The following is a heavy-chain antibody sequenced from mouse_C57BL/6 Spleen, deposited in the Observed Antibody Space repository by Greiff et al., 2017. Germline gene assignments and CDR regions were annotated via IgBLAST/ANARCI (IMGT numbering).Heavy chain of an antibody. J-gene: IGHJ2*01. D-gene: IGHD1-1*01. V-gene: IGHV1-9*01. Sequence: QVQLQQSGAELMKPGASVKLSCKATGYTFTGYCIEWVKQRPGHGLEWIGEILPGSGSTNYNEKFKGKATFTADKSSNTAYMQLSSLTTEDSAIYYCARCPAPAIDDYGSSYDYGGQGTTLTVSS. CDR3: ARCPAPAIDDYGSSYDY. CDR2: ILPGSGST. CDR1: GYTFTGYC.